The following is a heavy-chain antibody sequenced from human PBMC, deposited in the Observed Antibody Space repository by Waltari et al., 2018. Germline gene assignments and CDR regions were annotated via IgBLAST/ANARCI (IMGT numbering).Heavy chain of an antibody. V-gene: IGHV1-69*08. CDR1: GGTFSSYT. CDR2: IIPILGIA. Sequence: QVQLVQSGAEVTKPGSSVKVSCKASGGTFSSYTISGVRQAPGQGLAWMGRIIPILGIANYAQKFQGRVTITADKSTSTAYMELSSRRSEDTAVYYCAREERSIAARPVDYWGQGTLVTVSS. CDR3: AREERSIAARPVDY. D-gene: IGHD6-6*01. J-gene: IGHJ4*02.